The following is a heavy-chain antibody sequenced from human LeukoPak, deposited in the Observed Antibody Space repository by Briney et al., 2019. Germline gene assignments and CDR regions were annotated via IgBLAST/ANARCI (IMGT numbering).Heavy chain of an antibody. CDR1: GFTFSSYG. CDR3: AKVGLCGDCSTQVAY. D-gene: IGHD2-2*01. CDR2: ISYDGSNT. J-gene: IGHJ4*02. V-gene: IGHV3-30*18. Sequence: GRSLRLSCAASGFTFSSYGMHWVRQAPGKGLEWVAVISYDGSNTYYADSVKGRFTISRDNSKNTLYLQMNSLRAEDTAVYYCAKVGLCGDCSTQVAYWSQGTLVTVSS.